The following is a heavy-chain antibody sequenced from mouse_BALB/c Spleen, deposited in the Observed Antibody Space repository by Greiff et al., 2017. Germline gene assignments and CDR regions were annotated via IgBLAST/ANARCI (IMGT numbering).Heavy chain of an antibody. V-gene: IGHV5-9*03. Sequence: DVKLVESGGGLVKPGGSLKLSCAASGFTFSSYTMSCVRQTPEKRLEWVATISSGGGNTYYPDSVKGRFTISRDNAKNNLYLQMSSLRSEDTALYYCARSLLFDYWGQGTTLTVSS. J-gene: IGHJ2*01. CDR1: GFTFSSYT. CDR3: ARSLLFDY. CDR2: ISSGGGNT.